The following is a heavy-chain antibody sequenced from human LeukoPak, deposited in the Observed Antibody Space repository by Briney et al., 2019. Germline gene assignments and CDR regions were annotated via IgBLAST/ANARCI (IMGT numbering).Heavy chain of an antibody. D-gene: IGHD5-18*01. CDR1: GFTFSNYN. CDR2: ISSSSVSI. V-gene: IGHV3-48*01. J-gene: IGHJ4*02. Sequence: PGGSLRLSCAASGFTFSNYNMNWVRQAPGKGLEWVSHISSSSVSIFYADSVKGRFTISRDNAKDSLYLQMNSLRAEDTAIYYCARDPGHSYRSREGFDCWGLGTLVTVSS. CDR3: ARDPGHSYRSREGFDC.